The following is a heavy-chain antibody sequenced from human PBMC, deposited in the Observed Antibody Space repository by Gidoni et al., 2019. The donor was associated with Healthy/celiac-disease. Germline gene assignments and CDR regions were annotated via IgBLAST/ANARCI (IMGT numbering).Heavy chain of an antibody. Sequence: QVQLQQWGAGLLKPSETLSLTCAVYGGSFSGYYWSWIRQPPGKGLEWIGEINHSGSTNYNPSLKSRVTISVDTSKNQFSLKLSSVTAADTAVYYCARGEDPAIVVLWYFDLWGRGTLVTVSS. CDR3: ARGEDPAIVVLWYFDL. CDR2: INHSGST. CDR1: GGSFSGYY. V-gene: IGHV4-34*01. J-gene: IGHJ2*01. D-gene: IGHD2-2*01.